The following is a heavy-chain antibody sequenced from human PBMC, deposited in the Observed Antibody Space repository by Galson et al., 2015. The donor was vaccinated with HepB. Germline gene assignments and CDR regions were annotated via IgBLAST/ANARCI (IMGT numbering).Heavy chain of an antibody. CDR3: ARFASSGWSRPNYYYYGMDV. D-gene: IGHD6-19*01. V-gene: IGHV3-30*04. Sequence: SLRLSCAASGFTFSSYALHWVRQAPGKGLEWLAVISYAGSNKYYADSVKGRFTISRDNFKNTLYLQMNSLRAEDTAVYYCARFASSGWSRPNYYYYGMDVWGQGTTVTVSS. J-gene: IGHJ6*02. CDR2: ISYAGSNK. CDR1: GFTFSSYA.